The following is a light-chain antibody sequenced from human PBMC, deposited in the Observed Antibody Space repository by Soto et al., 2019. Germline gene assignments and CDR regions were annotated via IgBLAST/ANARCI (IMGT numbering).Light chain of an antibody. V-gene: IGKV3-11*01. CDR2: DAS. CDR3: QLRNSWPPVFT. J-gene: IGKJ3*01. Sequence: EIVLTQSPATLSLSPGERATLSCRASQSVSNHLAWYQQKPGQAPRLLIYDASTRATGSPARFSGSGSGTDFTLTISSLGPEDFAVYYCQLRNSWPPVFTFGPGTKVDIK. CDR1: QSVSNH.